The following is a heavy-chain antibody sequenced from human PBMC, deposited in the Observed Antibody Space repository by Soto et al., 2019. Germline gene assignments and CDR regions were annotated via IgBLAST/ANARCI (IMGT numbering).Heavy chain of an antibody. D-gene: IGHD1-26*01. CDR1: GFTFSSYG. V-gene: IGHV3-30*18. J-gene: IGHJ6*02. CDR3: AKDAGGNYYYGMDV. Sequence: PGGSLRLSCAASGFTFSSYGMHWVRQAPGKGLEWVAVISYDGSNKYYADSVKGRFTISRDNSKNTLYLQMNSLRAEDTAVYYCAKDAGGNYYYGMDVWGQGTTVTVYS. CDR2: ISYDGSNK.